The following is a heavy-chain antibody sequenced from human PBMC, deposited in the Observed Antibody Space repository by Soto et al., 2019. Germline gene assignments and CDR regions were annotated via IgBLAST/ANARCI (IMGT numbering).Heavy chain of an antibody. Sequence: PSETLSLTCAVSGCSISSGGYSWSWIRQPPGKGLEWIGYIYHSGSTYYNPSLKSRVTISVDRSKNQFSLKLSSVTAADTAVYYCARDSGNYYGSGSQVYGMDVWGQGTTVTVSS. CDR2: IYHSGST. CDR1: GCSISSGGYS. V-gene: IGHV4-30-2*01. D-gene: IGHD3-10*01. CDR3: ARDSGNYYGSGSQVYGMDV. J-gene: IGHJ6*02.